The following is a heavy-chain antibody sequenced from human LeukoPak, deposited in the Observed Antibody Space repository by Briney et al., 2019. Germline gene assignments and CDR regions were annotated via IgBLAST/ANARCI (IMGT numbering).Heavy chain of an antibody. V-gene: IGHV4-59*12. J-gene: IGHJ4*02. D-gene: IGHD3-10*01. CDR3: ARAGYYYGSGSYWENDY. Sequence: SETLSLTCTVSSGSISSYYWSWIRQPPGKGLEWIGHIYYSGSTNYNPSLKSRVTMSVDTSKNQFSLKLSSVTAADTAVYYCARAGYYYGSGSYWENDYWGQGTLVTVSS. CDR1: SGSISSYY. CDR2: IYYSGST.